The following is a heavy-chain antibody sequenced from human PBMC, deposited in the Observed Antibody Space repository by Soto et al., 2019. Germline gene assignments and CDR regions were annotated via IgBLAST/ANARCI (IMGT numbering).Heavy chain of an antibody. V-gene: IGHV1-8*01. CDR3: ATKYCSGGSCHSGYYFDY. D-gene: IGHD2-15*01. CDR1: GYTFTSYD. J-gene: IGHJ4*02. CDR2: MNPNSGNT. Sequence: ASVKVSCKASGYTFTSYDINWVRQATGQGLEWMGWMNPNSGNTGYAQKFQGRVTMTRNTSISTAYMELSSLRSEDTAVYYCATKYCSGGSCHSGYYFDYWGQGTLVTVSS.